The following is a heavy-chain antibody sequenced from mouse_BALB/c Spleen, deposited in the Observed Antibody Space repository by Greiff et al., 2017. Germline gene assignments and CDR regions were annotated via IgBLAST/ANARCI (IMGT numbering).Heavy chain of an antibody. CDR1: GFTFSDYG. J-gene: IGHJ3*01. D-gene: IGHD2-4*01. Sequence: DVQLVESGGGLVQPGGSLKLSCAASGFTFSDYGMAWVRQAPGKGPEWVAFISTLAYSIYYADTVTGRFTISRENAKNTLYLEMSSLRSEDTAMYYCARGYDYDAFAYWGQGTLVTVSA. CDR2: ISTLAYSI. CDR3: ARGYDYDAFAY. V-gene: IGHV5-15*02.